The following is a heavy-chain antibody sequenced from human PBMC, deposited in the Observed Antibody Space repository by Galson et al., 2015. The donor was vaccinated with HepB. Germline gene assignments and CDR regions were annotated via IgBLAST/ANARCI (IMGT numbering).Heavy chain of an antibody. CDR2: ISGSGGST. CDR1: GFTFSSYA. CDR3: AKVNGYYYDSSGYGFDI. D-gene: IGHD3-22*01. V-gene: IGHV3-23*01. Sequence: SLRLSCAASGFTFSSYAMNWVRQAPGKGLEWVSAISGSGGSTYYADSVKGRFTISRDNSKNTLHVQMNSLRAEDTAVYYCAKVNGYYYDSSGYGFDIWGQGTMVTVSS. J-gene: IGHJ3*02.